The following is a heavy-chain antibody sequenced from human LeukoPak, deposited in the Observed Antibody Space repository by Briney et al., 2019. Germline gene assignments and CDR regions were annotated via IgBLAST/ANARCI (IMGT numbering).Heavy chain of an antibody. CDR1: GFIFSSYAM. CDR2: IYHSGST. Sequence: GSLRLSCAASGFIFSSYAMSWVRQPPGKGLEWIGEIYHSGSTNYNPSLKSRVTISVDKSKNQFSLKLSSVTAADTAVYYCARGGIAAAGALDYWGQGTLVTVSS. J-gene: IGHJ4*02. V-gene: IGHV4-4*02. D-gene: IGHD6-13*01. CDR3: ARGGIAAAGALDY.